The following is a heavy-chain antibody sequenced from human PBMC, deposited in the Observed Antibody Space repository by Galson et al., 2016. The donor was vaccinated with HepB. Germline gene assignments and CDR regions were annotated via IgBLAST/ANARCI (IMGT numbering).Heavy chain of an antibody. Sequence: SLRLSCAASGFTFSSYSMNWVRQAPGKGLAWVSSISSSSSYIYYADSVKGRSTISRDNAKNSLYLQMNRLRAEDTAVYYCARGDVVGAIFDYWGQGTLVTVSS. V-gene: IGHV3-21*01. CDR1: GFTFSSYS. D-gene: IGHD1-26*01. CDR3: ARGDVVGAIFDY. J-gene: IGHJ4*02. CDR2: ISSSSSYI.